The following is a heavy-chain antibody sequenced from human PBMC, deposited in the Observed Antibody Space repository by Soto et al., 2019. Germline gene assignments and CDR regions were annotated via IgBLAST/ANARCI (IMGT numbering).Heavy chain of an antibody. J-gene: IGHJ6*02. V-gene: IGHV3-30-3*01. CDR3: ARDRGVRSLAYYYYGMDV. Sequence: GGSLRLSCAASGFTFSSYAMHWVRQAPGKGLEWVAVISYDGSNKYYADSVKGRFTISRDNSKNTLYLQMNSLRAEDTAVYYCARDRGVRSLAYYYYGMDVWGQGTTVTVS. CDR1: GFTFSSYA. D-gene: IGHD3-10*01. CDR2: ISYDGSNK.